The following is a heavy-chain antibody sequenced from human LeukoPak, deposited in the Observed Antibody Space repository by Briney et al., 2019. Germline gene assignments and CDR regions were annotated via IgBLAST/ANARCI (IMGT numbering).Heavy chain of an antibody. Sequence: GASVEVSCKASGYTFTSYDINWVRQATGQGLEWMGWMNPNSGNSGYAQKFQGRVTMTRDTSITTAYMELSSLRSDDTAVYYCARRADDFDSSCYQHWGRGTLVTVSS. J-gene: IGHJ4*02. D-gene: IGHD3-22*01. CDR1: GYTFTSYD. CDR3: ARRADDFDSSCYQH. CDR2: MNPNSGNS. V-gene: IGHV1-8*01.